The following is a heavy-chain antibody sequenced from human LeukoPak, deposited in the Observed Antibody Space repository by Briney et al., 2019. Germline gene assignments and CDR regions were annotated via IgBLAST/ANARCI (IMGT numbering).Heavy chain of an antibody. CDR1: GFSFGTYS. J-gene: IGHJ4*02. Sequence: RGSLRLSCAASGFSFGTYSMTWVRQAPGRGLEWVSIMSGSGGTTHYADSVKGRFTISRDNSKNTLYLQMNSLRAEDTAVYYCAKERLTTTCFDYWGQGTLVTVSS. D-gene: IGHD1-26*01. CDR2: MSGSGGTT. V-gene: IGHV3-23*01. CDR3: AKERLTTTCFDY.